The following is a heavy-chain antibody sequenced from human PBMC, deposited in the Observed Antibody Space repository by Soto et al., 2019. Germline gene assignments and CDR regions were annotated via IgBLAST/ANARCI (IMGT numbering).Heavy chain of an antibody. D-gene: IGHD5-18*01. CDR3: AKDTFDTAIAKTDH. Sequence: EAQLLESGGTLVQPGGSLRLTCAASGFTFSNYAMTWVRQAPGKGLEWVSTIDNSGGITYYADSVKGRFTISRDNSKNTLYLQMNSLRAEDMAVYYCAKDTFDTAIAKTDHWGQGTLVTVSS. CDR2: IDNSGGIT. CDR1: GFTFSNYA. V-gene: IGHV3-23*01. J-gene: IGHJ4*02.